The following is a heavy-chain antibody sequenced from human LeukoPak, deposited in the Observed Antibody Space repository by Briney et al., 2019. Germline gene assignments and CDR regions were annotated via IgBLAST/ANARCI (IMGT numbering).Heavy chain of an antibody. CDR2: INHSGST. CDR1: GGSFSGYY. J-gene: IGHJ6*03. D-gene: IGHD2-15*01. V-gene: IGHV4-34*01. Sequence: SETLSLTCAVYGGSFSGYYWSWIRQPPGKGLEWIGEINHSGSTNYNPSLKSRVTISVDTSKNQFSLKLSSVIAADTAVYYCARLSSCSGGGCYSFYYYYYMDVWGKGTTVTISS. CDR3: ARLSSCSGGGCYSFYYYYYMDV.